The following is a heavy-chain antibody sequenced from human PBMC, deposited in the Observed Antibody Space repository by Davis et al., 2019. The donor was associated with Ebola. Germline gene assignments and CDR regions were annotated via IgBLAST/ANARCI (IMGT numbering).Heavy chain of an antibody. CDR2: IKQDGSEK. CDR1: GFTFSSYW. V-gene: IGHV3-7*01. D-gene: IGHD4-23*01. CDR3: ARGPSTGNSFTY. Sequence: GGSLRLSCAASGFTFSSYWMSWVRQAPGKGLEWVANIKQDGSEKYYVDSVKGRFTISRDNDKNSLSLQMNGLRDEDTAVYYCARGPSTGNSFTYWGQGTLVTVSS. J-gene: IGHJ4*02.